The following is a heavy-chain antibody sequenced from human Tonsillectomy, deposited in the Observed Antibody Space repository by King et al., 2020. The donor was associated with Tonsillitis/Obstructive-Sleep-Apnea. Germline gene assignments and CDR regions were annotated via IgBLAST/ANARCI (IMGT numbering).Heavy chain of an antibody. V-gene: IGHV3-23*04. Sequence: VQLVESGGGLVQPGGSLRLSCAASGFTFSSYAMSWVRQAPGKGPEWVSAISGSGGSTYYADSVKGRFTISRDNSKNTLYLQMNSLRAEDTAVYYCAKDGFPATAIGKEGFFDYWGQGTLVTVSS. CDR2: ISGSGGST. CDR1: GFTFSSYA. CDR3: AKDGFPATAIGKEGFFDY. J-gene: IGHJ4*02. D-gene: IGHD2-2*02.